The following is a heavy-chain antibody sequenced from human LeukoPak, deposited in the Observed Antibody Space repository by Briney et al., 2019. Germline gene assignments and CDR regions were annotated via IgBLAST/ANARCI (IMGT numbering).Heavy chain of an antibody. CDR2: IDSDSTNS. Sequence: GGSLRLSCAASGFNFGIYAMNWVRQAPGKGLEWVSTIDSDSTNSYYADSVTGRFTISRDNSKNTWYLEIHSLRVDDTAVYYCSTRLPEYSMKFWGQGTTVTVSS. V-gene: IGHV3-23*05. CDR3: STRLPEYSMKF. J-gene: IGHJ6*02. CDR1: GFNFGIYA. D-gene: IGHD2/OR15-2a*01.